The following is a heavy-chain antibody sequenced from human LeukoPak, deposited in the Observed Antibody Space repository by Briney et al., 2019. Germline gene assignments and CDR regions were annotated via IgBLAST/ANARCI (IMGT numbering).Heavy chain of an antibody. V-gene: IGHV4-34*01. J-gene: IGHJ4*02. D-gene: IGHD3-22*01. Sequence: SETLSLTCAVYGGSFSGYYWSWIRQPPGKGLEWIGEINHSGSTSYNPSLKRRVTISVDTSKNQFSLKLSSVTAADTAVYYCARAGDRYYYDSSGYPWDWGQGTLVTVSS. CDR2: INHSGST. CDR3: ARAGDRYYYDSSGYPWD. CDR1: GGSFSGYY.